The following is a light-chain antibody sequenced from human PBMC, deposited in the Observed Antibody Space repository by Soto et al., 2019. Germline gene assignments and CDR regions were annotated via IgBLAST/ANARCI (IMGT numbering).Light chain of an antibody. CDR1: QSVSSA. V-gene: IGKV3-15*01. CDR2: GAS. Sequence: EIVMTQSPATLSVSPGERVTLSCRASQSVSSALAWFQQKPGQTPRLLIYGASTRATGIPARFSGSGSGTEFTLTISSLQSEDFAVYYCQQYKSWPPALTFGGGTKLDIK. J-gene: IGKJ4*01. CDR3: QQYKSWPPALT.